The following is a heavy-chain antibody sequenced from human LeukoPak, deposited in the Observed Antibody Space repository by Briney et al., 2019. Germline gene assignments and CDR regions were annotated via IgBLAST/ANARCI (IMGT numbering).Heavy chain of an antibody. V-gene: IGHV3-48*03. Sequence: GGSLRLSCAASGVSFSSFEMNWVRQAPGKGPEWVSRISGSGSSTYYADSAKGRFSISRDNAKNSLHLEMSSLRAEDTAVYYCATGHNYGSHFEYWGQGTLVTVSS. CDR1: GVSFSSFE. J-gene: IGHJ4*02. D-gene: IGHD5-18*01. CDR3: ATGHNYGSHFEY. CDR2: ISGSGSST.